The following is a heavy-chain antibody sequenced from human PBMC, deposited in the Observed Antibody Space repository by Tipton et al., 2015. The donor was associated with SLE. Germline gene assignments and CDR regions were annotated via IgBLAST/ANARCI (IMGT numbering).Heavy chain of an antibody. CDR1: GGFFNIYY. J-gene: IGHJ6*03. Sequence: TLSLTCAVYGGFFNIYYWNWIRQSPGKGLEWIGEINHSGSTNYNPSLKSRVVISVDTSKTQFSLNLTSMSAADTAVYFCARVGYLGSGKTWDMDVWGKGITVTVSS. CDR3: ARVGYLGSGKTWDMDV. V-gene: IGHV4-34*01. CDR2: INHSGST. D-gene: IGHD3-10*01.